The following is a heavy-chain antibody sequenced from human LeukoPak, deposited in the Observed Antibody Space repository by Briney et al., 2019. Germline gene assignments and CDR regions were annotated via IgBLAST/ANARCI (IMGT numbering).Heavy chain of an antibody. CDR3: ARGAPIWFGELLLPDY. CDR1: GFTFSSYA. V-gene: IGHV3-30*04. D-gene: IGHD3-10*01. J-gene: IGHJ4*02. CDR2: ISYDGSNK. Sequence: GGSLRLSCAASGFTFSSYAMHWVRQAPGKGLEWVAVISYDGSNKYYADSVKGRFTISRGNSKNTLYLQMNSLRAEDTAVYYCARGAPIWFGELLLPDYWGQGTLVTVSS.